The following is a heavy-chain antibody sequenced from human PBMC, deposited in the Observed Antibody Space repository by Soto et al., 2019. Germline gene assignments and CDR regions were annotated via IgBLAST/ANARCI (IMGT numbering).Heavy chain of an antibody. V-gene: IGHV3-33*01. CDR3: ARDVIPFGYSSSCSDY. CDR1: GFTFSSYG. J-gene: IGHJ4*02. Sequence: QVQLVESGGGVVQPGRSLRLSCAASGFTFSSYGMHWVRQAPGKGLEWVAVIWYDGSNKYYADSVKGRFTISRDNSKNTLYLQMNSLRADDTAVYYCARDVIPFGYSSSCSDYWGQGTLVTVSS. D-gene: IGHD6-13*01. CDR2: IWYDGSNK.